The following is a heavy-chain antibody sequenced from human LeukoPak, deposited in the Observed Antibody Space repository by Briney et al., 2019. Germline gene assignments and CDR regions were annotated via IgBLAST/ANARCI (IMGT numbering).Heavy chain of an antibody. CDR3: ARDDSGSYYFDY. V-gene: IGHV3-30*03. J-gene: IGHJ4*02. D-gene: IGHD1-26*01. CDR1: GFTFSSYS. CDR2: ISYDGSNK. Sequence: GGSLRLSCAASGFTFSSYSMNWVRQAPGKGLEWVAVISYDGSNKYYADSVKGRFTISRDNSKNTLYLQMNSLRAEDTAVYYCARDDSGSYYFDYWGQGTLVTVSS.